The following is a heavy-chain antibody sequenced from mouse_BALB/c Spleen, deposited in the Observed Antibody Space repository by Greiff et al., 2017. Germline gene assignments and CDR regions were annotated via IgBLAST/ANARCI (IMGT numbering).Heavy chain of an antibody. CDR1: GFNIKDYY. CDR2: IDPENGDT. D-gene: IGHD4-1*01. Sequence: VQLQQSGAELVRSGASVKLSCTASGFNIKDYYMHWVKQRPEQGLEWIGWIDPENGDTEYAPKFQGKATMTADTSSNTAYLQLSSLTSEETAVYYCKSHWDDYWGQGTTLTVSS. V-gene: IGHV14-4*02. CDR3: KSHWDDY. J-gene: IGHJ2*01.